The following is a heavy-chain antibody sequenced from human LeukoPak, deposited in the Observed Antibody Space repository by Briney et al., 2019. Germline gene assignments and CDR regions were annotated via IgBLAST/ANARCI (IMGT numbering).Heavy chain of an antibody. D-gene: IGHD6-13*01. CDR2: ISSSSSYI. J-gene: IGHJ5*02. Sequence: GGSLRLSCAASGFTFSSYSMNWVRQAPGKGLEWVSSISSSSSYIYYADSVKGRFTISRDNAKNSLYLQMNSLRAEDTAVYYCARDSSYSSSWYRGGDWFDPWGQGTLVTVSS. CDR1: GFTFSSYS. V-gene: IGHV3-21*01. CDR3: ARDSSYSSSWYRGGDWFDP.